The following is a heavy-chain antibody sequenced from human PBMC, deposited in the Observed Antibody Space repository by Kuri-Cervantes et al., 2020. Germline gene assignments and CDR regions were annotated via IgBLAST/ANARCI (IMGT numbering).Heavy chain of an antibody. Sequence: GGSLRLSCAASGFTFDDYGMSWVRQVPGKGLEWVAGISWDGDTIRYADSVKGRFTISRDNAKNSLYLQMNSLRAEDTALYYCAKDMGYCSVGYCYSFDDWGQGTLVTVSS. D-gene: IGHD2-15*01. CDR3: AKDMGYCSVGYCYSFDD. CDR1: GFTFDDYG. V-gene: IGHV3-20*04. J-gene: IGHJ4*02. CDR2: ISWDGDTI.